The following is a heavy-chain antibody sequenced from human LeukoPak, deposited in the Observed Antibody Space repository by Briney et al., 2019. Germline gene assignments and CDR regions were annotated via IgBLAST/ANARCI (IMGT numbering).Heavy chain of an antibody. D-gene: IGHD3-22*01. CDR1: GFTFDDYA. V-gene: IGHV3-9*01. Sequence: GRSLRLSCAASGFTFDDYAMHWVRQAPGKGLEWVSGISWNSGSIGYADSVKGRFTISRDNAKNSLYLQMNSLRAEDTALYYCARKPIGYDSSGPYFDYWGQGTLVTVSS. CDR2: ISWNSGSI. CDR3: ARKPIGYDSSGPYFDY. J-gene: IGHJ4*02.